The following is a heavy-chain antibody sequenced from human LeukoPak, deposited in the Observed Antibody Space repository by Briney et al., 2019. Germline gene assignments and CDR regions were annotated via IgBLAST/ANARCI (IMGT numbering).Heavy chain of an antibody. Sequence: TSETLSLTCTVSGYSISSGYYWGWIRQPPGKGLEWIGSIYHSGSTYYNPSLKSRVTISVDTSKNQFSLKLSSVTAADTAVYYCATRRGWELTPFDYWGQGTLVTVSS. D-gene: IGHD1-26*01. CDR2: IYHSGST. J-gene: IGHJ4*02. V-gene: IGHV4-38-2*02. CDR1: GYSISSGYY. CDR3: ATRRGWELTPFDY.